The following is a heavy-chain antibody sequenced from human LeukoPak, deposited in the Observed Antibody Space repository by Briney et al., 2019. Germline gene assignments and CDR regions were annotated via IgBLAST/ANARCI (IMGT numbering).Heavy chain of an antibody. V-gene: IGHV4-4*07. CDR2: IYTSGST. Sequence: RASETLSLTCTVSGGSISSYYWSWIRQPAGKGLEWIGRIYTSGSTNYNPSLKSRVTMSVDTSKNQFSLKLSSVTAADTAVYYCATQIYDSSGYYYDYWGQGTLVTVSS. J-gene: IGHJ4*02. D-gene: IGHD3-22*01. CDR3: ATQIYDSSGYYYDY. CDR1: GGSISSYY.